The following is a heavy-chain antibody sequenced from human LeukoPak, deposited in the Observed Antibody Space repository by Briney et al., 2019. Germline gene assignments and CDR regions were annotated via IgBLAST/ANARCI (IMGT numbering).Heavy chain of an antibody. CDR3: ARQRTAMVDY. D-gene: IGHD5-18*01. Sequence: SETLSLTCTVSGGSISSSTYYWGWIRQPPGKGLEWIGSIFYSGNTYYDPSLKSRVTISVDTSKSQFSLRLSSVTAADTAVYYCARQRTAMVDYWGQGTLVTVSS. CDR2: IFYSGNT. CDR1: GGSISSSTYY. V-gene: IGHV4-39*01. J-gene: IGHJ4*02.